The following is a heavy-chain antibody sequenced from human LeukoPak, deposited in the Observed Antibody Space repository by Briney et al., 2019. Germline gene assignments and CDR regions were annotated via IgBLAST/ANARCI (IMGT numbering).Heavy chain of an antibody. CDR2: IYYSGST. V-gene: IGHV4-59*01. Sequence: SETLSLTCTVSGGSISSYYWSWIQQPPGKGLEWIGYIYYSGSTNYNPSLKSRVTISVDTSKNQFSLKLSSVTAADTAMYYCARVSGYDWESFYDYWGQGSLVTVSS. CDR1: GGSISSYY. J-gene: IGHJ4*02. D-gene: IGHD5-12*01. CDR3: ARVSGYDWESFYDY.